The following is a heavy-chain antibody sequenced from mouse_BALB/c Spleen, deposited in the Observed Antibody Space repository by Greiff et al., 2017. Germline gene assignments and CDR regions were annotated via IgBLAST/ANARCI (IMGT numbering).Heavy chain of an antibody. Sequence: VQLQQSGAELARPGASVKLSCKASGYTFTSYWMQWVKQRPGQGLEWIGAIYPGDGDTRYTQKFKGKATLTADKSSSTAYMQLSSLASEDSAVYYCARSGNYLAWFAYWGQGTLVTVSA. CDR3: ARSGNYLAWFAY. D-gene: IGHD2-1*01. V-gene: IGHV1-87*01. CDR1: GYTFTSYW. J-gene: IGHJ3*01. CDR2: IYPGDGDT.